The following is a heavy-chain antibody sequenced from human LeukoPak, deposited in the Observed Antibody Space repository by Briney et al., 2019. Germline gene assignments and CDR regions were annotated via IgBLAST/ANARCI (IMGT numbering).Heavy chain of an antibody. J-gene: IGHJ6*03. CDR2: ISGSSDYI. D-gene: IGHD3-22*01. V-gene: IGHV3-21*01. CDR3: TSYYYDDNYFYYMDV. CDR1: GFIFRGYT. Sequence: GGSLRLSCAASGFIFRGYTMNWVRQAPGKGPEWVSSISGSSDYIYYADSVRGRFTISRDNAKNSLYLQMNSLRAEDTAVYYCTSYYYDDNYFYYMDVWGTGTTVTDSS.